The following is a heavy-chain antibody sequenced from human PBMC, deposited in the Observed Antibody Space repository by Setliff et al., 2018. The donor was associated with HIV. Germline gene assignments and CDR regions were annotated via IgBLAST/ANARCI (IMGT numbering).Heavy chain of an antibody. CDR1: GGSISNYY. Sequence: SETLSLTCTVSGGSISNYYWSWIRQSPGKGLEWIGYISNTGTTKFNPSLKSRVTISVDTSKNQFSVRLSSVSAADTAVYFCARHVARFDYDTGGYYVSHFDYWGQGTQVTVSS. D-gene: IGHD3-22*01. CDR3: ARHVARFDYDTGGYYVSHFDY. J-gene: IGHJ4*02. CDR2: ISNTGTT. V-gene: IGHV4-59*01.